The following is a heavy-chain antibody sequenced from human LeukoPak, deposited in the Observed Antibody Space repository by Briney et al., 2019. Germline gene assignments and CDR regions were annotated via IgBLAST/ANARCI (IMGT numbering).Heavy chain of an antibody. J-gene: IGHJ6*03. CDR1: GFTFSSYA. Sequence: PGGSLRLSCAASGFTFSSYAMHWVRQAPGKGLEWVAVISYDGSNKYYADSVKGRFTISRDNSKNTLYLQMNSLRAEDTAVYYCARDALMVRGVHTYYYYYMDVWGKGTTVTVSS. D-gene: IGHD3-10*01. V-gene: IGHV3-30*04. CDR3: ARDALMVRGVHTYYYYYMDV. CDR2: ISYDGSNK.